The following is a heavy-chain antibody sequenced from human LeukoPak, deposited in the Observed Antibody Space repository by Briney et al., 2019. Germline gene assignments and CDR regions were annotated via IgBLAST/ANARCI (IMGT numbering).Heavy chain of an antibody. J-gene: IGHJ4*02. CDR3: ARVERTAAAGTEGYFDY. D-gene: IGHD6-13*01. V-gene: IGHV1-18*01. CDR1: GYTFTTYG. Sequence: ASVKVSCKASGYTFTTYGISWVRQAPGQGLEWVGWISPHTFNTNPAQKFQDRVTMTTDTSTSTAYMELSSLRFDDTAVYYCARVERTAAAGTEGYFDYWGQGTLVTVSS. CDR2: ISPHTFNT.